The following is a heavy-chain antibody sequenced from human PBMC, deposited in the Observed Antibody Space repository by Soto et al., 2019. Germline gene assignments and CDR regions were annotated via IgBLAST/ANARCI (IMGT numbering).Heavy chain of an antibody. CDR2: IIPILGIA. CDR3: ARERGGVSGSYCGV. V-gene: IGHV1-69*08. J-gene: IGHJ4*02. CDR1: GGTFSSYT. D-gene: IGHD1-26*01. Sequence: QVHLVQSGAEVKKPGSSVKVSCKASGGTFSSYTISWVRQAPGQGLEWMGRIIPILGIANDAQNFQGRVTITADKSSSTAYMELSSMRSEDTAVYYCARERGGVSGSYCGVWGQGTLVTVSS.